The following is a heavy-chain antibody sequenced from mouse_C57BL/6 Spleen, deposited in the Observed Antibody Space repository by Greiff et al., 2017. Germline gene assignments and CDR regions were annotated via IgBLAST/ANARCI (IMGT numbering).Heavy chain of an antibody. Sequence: EVQLQESGPALVKPSQTVSLTCTVTGYSITNGNHWWNWIRQVSGSKLEWIGYISSSGSTDSNPSLQIRISITRDTSKNQLFLQLNSVTTEDIATDYCASARNYDGRFDYWGHVTTLTVSS. J-gene: IGHJ2*01. V-gene: IGHV3-4*01. CDR3: ASARNYDGRFDY. D-gene: IGHD2-4*01. CDR2: ISSSGST. CDR1: GYSITNGNHW.